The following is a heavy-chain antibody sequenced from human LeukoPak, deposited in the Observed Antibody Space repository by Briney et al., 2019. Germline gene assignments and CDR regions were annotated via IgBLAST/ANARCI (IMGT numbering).Heavy chain of an antibody. CDR3: ARDHSIAVAGIYGMDV. Sequence: PSHTLSLTCTVSGGSISSGIYYWSWIPQPAGKGLEWIGRIYTSGSTNYNPSLKSRVTISVDTSKNQFSLKLSSVTAADTAVYYCARDHSIAVAGIYGMDVWGQGTTVTVSS. V-gene: IGHV4-61*02. J-gene: IGHJ6*02. D-gene: IGHD6-19*01. CDR2: IYTSGST. CDR1: GGSISSGIYY.